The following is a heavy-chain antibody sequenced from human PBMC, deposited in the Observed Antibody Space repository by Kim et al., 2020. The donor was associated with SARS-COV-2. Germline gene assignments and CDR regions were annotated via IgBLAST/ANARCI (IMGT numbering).Heavy chain of an antibody. Sequence: SETLSLTCTVSGGSIRSYYWSWIRQPPGKGLEWVGYIDYSGGTNYNPSLKSRITISVDTSKNQFSLKLSSVTAADTAVYYYARRRAYGGTYYAFDFWGQGTLVTVSS. J-gene: IGHJ4*02. CDR1: GGSIRSYY. V-gene: IGHV4-59*08. CDR3: ARRRAYGGTYYAFDF. CDR2: IDYSGGT. D-gene: IGHD1-26*01.